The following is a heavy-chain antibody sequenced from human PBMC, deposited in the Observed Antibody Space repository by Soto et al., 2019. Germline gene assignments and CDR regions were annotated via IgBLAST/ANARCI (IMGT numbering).Heavy chain of an antibody. J-gene: IGHJ2*01. CDR1: GYTFTSDG. CDR2: ISAYNGNT. V-gene: IGHV1-18*01. CDR3: ARDPLRWLQLPWYFDL. Sequence: QVQLVQSGAEVKKPGASVKVSGKASGYTFTSDGISWVRQAPGQGLEWMGWISAYNGNTNYAQKLQGRVTMTTDTSTSTSDMELRSLRSDETAVYYCARDPLRWLQLPWYFDLWGRGTLVTVSS. D-gene: IGHD5-12*01.